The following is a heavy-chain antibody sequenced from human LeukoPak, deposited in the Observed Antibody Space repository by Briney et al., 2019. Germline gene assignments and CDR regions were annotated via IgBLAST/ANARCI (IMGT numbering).Heavy chain of an antibody. V-gene: IGHV4-59*01. CDR3: ARERGRSYGSVPYYYYYMDV. CDR1: GASIDSYY. Sequence: SETLSLTCTISGASIDSYYWSWIRQPPGKGLEWIGYIYYSGTTNYNPSLKRRVTISVDTSKNQFSLKLSSVTAADTAVYYCARERGRSYGSVPYYYYYMDVWGKGTTVTVSS. J-gene: IGHJ6*03. CDR2: IYYSGTT. D-gene: IGHD5-18*01.